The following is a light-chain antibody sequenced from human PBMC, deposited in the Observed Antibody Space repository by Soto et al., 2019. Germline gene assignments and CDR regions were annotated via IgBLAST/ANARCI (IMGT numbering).Light chain of an antibody. J-gene: IGKJ2*01. CDR2: GAS. Sequence: EIVMTQSPATLSVSPGERATLSCRASQSVSSNLAWYQQKPGQAPRLLIYGASTRATGIPARFSGSGSGTEFTLTFSSLQSEDFAVYYCHQYNNWPPYTFGQGTKLEIK. V-gene: IGKV3-15*01. CDR1: QSVSSN. CDR3: HQYNNWPPYT.